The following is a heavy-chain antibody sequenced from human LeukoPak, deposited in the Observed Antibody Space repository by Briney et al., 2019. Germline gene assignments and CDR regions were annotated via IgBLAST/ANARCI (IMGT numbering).Heavy chain of an antibody. Sequence: ASVKVSCKASGYTFTSYAMNWVRQAPGQGLEWMGWINTNTGNPTYAQGFTGRFVFSLDTSVSTAYLQISSLKAEDTAVYYCARGVWEADYDSSGYYYFMGFDYWGQGTLVTVSS. CDR1: GYTFTSYA. J-gene: IGHJ4*02. CDR2: INTNTGNP. D-gene: IGHD3-22*01. CDR3: ARGVWEADYDSSGYYYFMGFDY. V-gene: IGHV7-4-1*02.